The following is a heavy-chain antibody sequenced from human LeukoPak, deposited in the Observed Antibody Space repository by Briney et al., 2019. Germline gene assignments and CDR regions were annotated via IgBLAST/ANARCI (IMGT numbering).Heavy chain of an antibody. D-gene: IGHD1-26*01. CDR1: GGSISSGDYY. Sequence: PSQTLSLTCTVSGGSISSGDYYWRWLRQPPGKGLEWTGYIYYSGSTYYNPSLKSRVTISVDTSKNQFSLKLSSVTAADTAVYYCARGQISGSYRVDYWGQGTLVTVSS. J-gene: IGHJ4*02. CDR2: IYYSGST. CDR3: ARGQISGSYRVDY. V-gene: IGHV4-30-4*08.